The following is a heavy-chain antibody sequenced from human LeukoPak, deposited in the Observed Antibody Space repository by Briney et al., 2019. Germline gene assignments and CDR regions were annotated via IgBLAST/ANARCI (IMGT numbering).Heavy chain of an antibody. V-gene: IGHV3-74*01. CDR1: GFTFSSEW. CDR3: ARDVPRTSGP. J-gene: IGHJ5*02. D-gene: IGHD3-10*01. Sequence: GGSLRLSCAASGFTFSSEWMHWVRQAPGRGLVWISHIDGNGRTTNYGDSVRRRFTVSRDNAKNTLYLQMNSLRAEDTAVYYCARDVPRTSGPWGQGTLVTVSS. CDR2: IDGNGRTT.